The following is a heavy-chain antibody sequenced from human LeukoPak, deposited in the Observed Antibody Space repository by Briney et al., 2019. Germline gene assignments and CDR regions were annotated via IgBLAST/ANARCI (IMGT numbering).Heavy chain of an antibody. CDR3: AKGGGDVHFDY. V-gene: IGHV3-23*01. J-gene: IGHJ4*02. Sequence: VGSLRLSCAASGFTFSTYAMSWVRQAPGKGLEWVSSVTGGGGSTYYADSVKGRFTFSRDNSKNTLDLQMNSLRVEDTAVYYCAKGGGDVHFDYWGQGTLVTVCS. CDR1: GFTFSTYA. CDR2: VTGGGGST. D-gene: IGHD2-21*02.